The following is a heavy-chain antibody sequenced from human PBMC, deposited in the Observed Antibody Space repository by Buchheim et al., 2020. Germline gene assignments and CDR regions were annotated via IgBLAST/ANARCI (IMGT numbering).Heavy chain of an antibody. D-gene: IGHD4-17*01. CDR1: GFTFSSYV. CDR3: VGTTVTNNY. Sequence: QVQLVESEGGVVQPGRSLRLSCAASGFTFSSYVMHWVRQAPGRGLEWVPIISGDEKNISYIDSVKGRSTISRDNSKRMLYVQMSSLRAEDTAVYYCVGTTVTNNYWGQGTL. CDR2: ISGDEKNI. J-gene: IGHJ4*02. V-gene: IGHV3-30*03.